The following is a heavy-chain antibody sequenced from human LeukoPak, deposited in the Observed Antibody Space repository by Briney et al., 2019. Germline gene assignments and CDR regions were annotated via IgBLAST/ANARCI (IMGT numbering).Heavy chain of an antibody. V-gene: IGHV1-46*01. D-gene: IGHD1-1*01. CDR3: ARHSLPGKTPFDY. J-gene: IGHJ4*02. Sequence: ASVKVSCKASGYTFTSYYIHWVRQAPGQGLEWVGIINPSGGSTSHAQKFQGRVTMTRDTSTSTVYMDLTSLRSDDTAVYYCARHSLPGKTPFDYWGQGTLVTVSS. CDR1: GYTFTSYY. CDR2: INPSGGST.